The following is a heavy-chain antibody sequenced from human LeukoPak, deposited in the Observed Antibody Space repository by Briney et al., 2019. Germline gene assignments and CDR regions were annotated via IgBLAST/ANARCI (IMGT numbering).Heavy chain of an antibody. Sequence: PSETLSLTCAVSGVSFNFYSWTWIRQSPGKGLEWIGETNPSGDTNYCPSLKSRASISVDTSKNQFSLNVRSVTVADTAVYFCARGNPTITMAWGNAFDIWGRGTMVTVSS. V-gene: IGHV4-34*01. CDR2: TNPSGDT. D-gene: IGHD3-10*01. CDR3: ARGNPTITMAWGNAFDI. J-gene: IGHJ3*02. CDR1: GVSFNFYS.